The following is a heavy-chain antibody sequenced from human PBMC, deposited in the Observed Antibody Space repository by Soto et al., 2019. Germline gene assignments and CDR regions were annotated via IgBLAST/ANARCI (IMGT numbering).Heavy chain of an antibody. CDR1: NGSVSSVTYS. CDR3: ARGGGYDSFDF. J-gene: IGHJ4*02. D-gene: IGHD2-15*01. V-gene: IGHV4-30-2*01. Sequence: KASETLSLTCTVSNGSVSSVTYSWILVRQPPGKGLEWIGYIYCSGTTYYTPSLKSRLTMSMDRANDHFSLNLTSVTAADTAVYFCARGGGYDSFDFWGQGIQVTVSS. CDR2: IYCSGTT.